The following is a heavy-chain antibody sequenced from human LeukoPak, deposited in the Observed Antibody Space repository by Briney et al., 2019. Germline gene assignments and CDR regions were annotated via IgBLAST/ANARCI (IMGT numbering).Heavy chain of an antibody. CDR2: IRTHNGDT. V-gene: IGHV1-18*01. J-gene: IGHJ3*02. CDR1: GYTFSSHG. Sequence: ASVKVSCKTSGYTFSSHGVTWVRQAPGQGLEWMGWIRTHNGDTDYVQNLQGRVTLTTGTSTNMVYMELRSLTSDDTAVYYCARVRYGDYQDALDIWGRGTMVIVS. CDR3: ARVRYGDYQDALDI. D-gene: IGHD2-21*02.